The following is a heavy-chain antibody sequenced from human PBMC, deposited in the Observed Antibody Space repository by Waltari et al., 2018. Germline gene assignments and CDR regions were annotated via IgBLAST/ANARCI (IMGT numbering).Heavy chain of an antibody. CDR3: ARYLNWGLPRFDN. CDR1: EFKFNDYG. J-gene: IGHJ4*02. V-gene: IGHV3-20*04. CDR2: ITWNGGII. D-gene: IGHD3-16*01. Sequence: EVQLAESGGAVVRPGGSLRLTCVAFEFKFNDYGMSWVRRVPGKGLEWVSGITWNGGIISYSDSVKGRFTITRDNDKNSLSLQMTSLRVEDTALYYCARYLNWGLPRFDNWGQGTQVTVSS.